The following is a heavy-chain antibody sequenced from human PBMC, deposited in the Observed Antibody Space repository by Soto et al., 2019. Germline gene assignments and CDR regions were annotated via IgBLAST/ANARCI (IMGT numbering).Heavy chain of an antibody. Sequence: GASVKVSCKASGYTFTSYGISWVRQAPGQGLEWMGWISAYNGNTNYAQKLQGRVTMTTDTSTSTAYMELRSLRSDDTAVYYCASGNNPEYSSGWLRSKGQDYWGQGTLVTVS. CDR2: ISAYNGNT. J-gene: IGHJ4*02. CDR1: GYTFTSYG. D-gene: IGHD6-19*01. V-gene: IGHV1-18*01. CDR3: ASGNNPEYSSGWLRSKGQDY.